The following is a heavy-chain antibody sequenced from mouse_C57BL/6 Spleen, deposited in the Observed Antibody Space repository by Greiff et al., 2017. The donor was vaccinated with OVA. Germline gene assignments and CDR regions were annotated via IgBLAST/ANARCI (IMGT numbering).Heavy chain of an antibody. Sequence: QVQLQQSGAELVKPGASVKISCKASGYAFSSYWMNWVKQRPGKGLEWIGQIYPGDGDTNYNGKFKGKATLTADKSSSTAYMQLSSLTSEDSAVYFCARLYYGSSYSYYAMDYWGQGTSVTVSS. CDR2: IYPGDGDT. CDR3: ARLYYGSSYSYYAMDY. CDR1: GYAFSSYW. D-gene: IGHD1-1*01. J-gene: IGHJ4*01. V-gene: IGHV1-80*01.